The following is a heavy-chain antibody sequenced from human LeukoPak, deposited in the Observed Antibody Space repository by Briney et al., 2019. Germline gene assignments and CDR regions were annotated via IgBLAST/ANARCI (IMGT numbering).Heavy chain of an antibody. D-gene: IGHD5-18*01. CDR3: ARGRYSYGYFPVY. J-gene: IGHJ4*02. V-gene: IGHV1-8*01. CDR1: GYTFTSYD. CDR2: MNPNSGNT. Sequence: ASVKVSCEASGYTFTSYDINWVRQATGQGLEWMGWMNPNSGNTGYAQKFQGRVTMTRNTSISTAYMELSSLRSEDTAVYYCARGRYSYGYFPVYWGQGTLVTVSS.